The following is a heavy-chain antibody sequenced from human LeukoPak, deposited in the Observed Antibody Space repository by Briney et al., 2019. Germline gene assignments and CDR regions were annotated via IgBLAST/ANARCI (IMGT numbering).Heavy chain of an antibody. CDR1: GGSISSYY. CDR2: IYYSGST. J-gene: IGHJ4*02. Sequence: PSETLSLTYTVSGGSISSYYWSWIRQPPGKGLEWIGYIYYSGSTNYNPSLKSRVTISVDTSKNQFSLKLSSVTAADTAVYYCARDRYSSGWYFDYWGQGTLVTVSS. CDR3: ARDRYSSGWYFDY. D-gene: IGHD6-19*01. V-gene: IGHV4-59*01.